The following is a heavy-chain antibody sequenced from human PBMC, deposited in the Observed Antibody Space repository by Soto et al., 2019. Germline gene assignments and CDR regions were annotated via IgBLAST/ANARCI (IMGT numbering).Heavy chain of an antibody. V-gene: IGHV3-23*01. J-gene: IGHJ3*02. CDR2: ISGSGGST. D-gene: IGHD1-26*01. CDR1: GFTFSSYA. CDR3: AKDFGSIVGATSAFDI. Sequence: GGSLRLSCAASGFTFSSYAMSWVRQAPGKGLEWVSAISGSGGSTYYADSVKGRFTISRDNSKNTLYLQMNSLRAEDTAAYYCAKDFGSIVGATSAFDIWGQGTMVTVSS.